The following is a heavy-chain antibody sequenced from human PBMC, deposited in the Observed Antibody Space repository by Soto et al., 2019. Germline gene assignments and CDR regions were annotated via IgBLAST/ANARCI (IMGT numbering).Heavy chain of an antibody. CDR2: VYYSGSA. CDR1: GASISSSTFY. D-gene: IGHD6-19*01. Sequence: QLQLQESGPGLVKPSETLSLTCTVSGASISSSTFYWGWIRQPPGKGLEWIGTVYYSGSAYYNPSLKSRLTISVDTSKTHFPLKLSSVTAADTALYYCVRHAPYRSGWANRNDYWGQGTLVTVSS. CDR3: VRHAPYRSGWANRNDY. J-gene: IGHJ4*02. V-gene: IGHV4-39*02.